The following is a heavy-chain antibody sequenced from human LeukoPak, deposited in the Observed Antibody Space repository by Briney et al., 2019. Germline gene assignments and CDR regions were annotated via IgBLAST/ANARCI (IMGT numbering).Heavy chain of an antibody. CDR1: GYSFTSYW. J-gene: IGHJ4*02. D-gene: IGHD5-18*01. V-gene: IGHV5-51*01. Sequence: GESLKISCKASGYSFTSYWIGWVRQMPGKGLEWMGIIYPGDSDTRYSPSLEGQVTISADKSINTAYPQWSSLKASDSAMYYCAKRSSGYSYAFNYWGQGTLVTVSS. CDR2: IYPGDSDT. CDR3: AKRSSGYSYAFNY.